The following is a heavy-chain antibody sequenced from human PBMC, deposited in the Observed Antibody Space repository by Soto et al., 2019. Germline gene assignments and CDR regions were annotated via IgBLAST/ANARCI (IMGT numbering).Heavy chain of an antibody. CDR2: IYYSGNT. CDR1: GGSISSGGYY. D-gene: IGHD3-22*01. Sequence: QVQLQESGPGLVKSSQTLSLTCTVSGGSISSGGYYWSWIRQLPGKGLEWLGYIYYSGNTYYNPSLKSRIALSVDTSKNQFSLKLSSVTAADTAVYYCARVVPRYTSGFPYYFDYWGQGTLVTVSS. J-gene: IGHJ4*02. CDR3: ARVVPRYTSGFPYYFDY. V-gene: IGHV4-31*03.